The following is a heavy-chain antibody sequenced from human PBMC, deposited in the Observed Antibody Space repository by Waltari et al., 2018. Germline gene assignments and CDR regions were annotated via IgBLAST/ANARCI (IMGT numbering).Heavy chain of an antibody. CDR3: ARAYYYDSSGYYWGHAFDI. CDR1: GGTFSSYA. CDR2: IIPIFGTQ. D-gene: IGHD3-22*01. Sequence: QVQLVQSGAEVKKPGSSVKVSCKASGGTFSSYAISWVRQAPGQGLEWMGRIIPIFGTQNYAQKFQGRVTSTADKSTSTAYMELSSLRSEDTAVYYCARAYYYDSSGYYWGHAFDIWGQGTMVTVSS. V-gene: IGHV1-69*08. J-gene: IGHJ3*02.